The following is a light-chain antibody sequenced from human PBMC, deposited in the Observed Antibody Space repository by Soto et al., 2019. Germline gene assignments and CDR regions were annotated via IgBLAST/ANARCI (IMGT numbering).Light chain of an antibody. CDR2: LGY. CDR3: MQALQTPNT. CDR1: QSLLHSNGYSY. J-gene: IGKJ2*01. Sequence: DIVSTPSPLSLPVTPGEPASISCRSSQSLLHSNGYSYLDWYLQKPGQSPQLLIYLGYNRASGVPDRFSGSGSGTDFTLKISRVEAEDVGVYYCMQALQTPNTFGQGTKVDIK. V-gene: IGKV2-28*01.